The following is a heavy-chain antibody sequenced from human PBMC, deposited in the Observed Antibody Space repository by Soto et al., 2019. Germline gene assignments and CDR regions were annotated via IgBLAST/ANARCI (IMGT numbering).Heavy chain of an antibody. D-gene: IGHD2-15*01. J-gene: IGHJ5*02. CDR1: GFTFSDYA. CDR3: AKGGCSGVSCGWFDP. CDR2: ISGSGGDT. V-gene: IGHV3-23*01. Sequence: EVQLLESGGGLVQPGGSLRLSCAASGFTFSDYAMNWVRQAPGKGLEWVSGISGSGGDTYYADSVNGRFTISRDNSKNTLYLQMSNLRAEDTAVYLCAKGGCSGVSCGWFDPWGQGTLVTVSS.